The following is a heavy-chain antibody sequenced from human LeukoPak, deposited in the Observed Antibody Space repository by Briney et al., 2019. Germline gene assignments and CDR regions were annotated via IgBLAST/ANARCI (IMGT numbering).Heavy chain of an antibody. CDR3: AREGAANDYYYYMDV. V-gene: IGHV1-69*05. CDR1: GGTFSSYA. CDR2: IIPIFGTA. J-gene: IGHJ6*03. D-gene: IGHD1-26*01. Sequence: SVKVSCKASGGTFSSYAISWVRQAPGQGLEWMGGIIPIFGTANYAQKFQGRVMITTDESTSTAYMELSSLRSEDTAVYYCAREGAANDYYYYMDVWGKGTTVTVSS.